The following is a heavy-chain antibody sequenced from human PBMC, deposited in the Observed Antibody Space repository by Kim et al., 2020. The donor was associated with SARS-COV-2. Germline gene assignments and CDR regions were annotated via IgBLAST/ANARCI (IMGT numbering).Heavy chain of an antibody. CDR2: IYYSGST. V-gene: IGHV4-39*01. J-gene: IGHJ4*02. Sequence: SETLSLTCTVSGGSISSSHDYWGWIRQPPGKGLEWIGTIYYSGSTYYNPSLKSRLTISVDTSKNQFSLDLSSVTAADTAVYFCARHARVSTEYFDYWGQGTLVTDSS. CDR3: ARHARVSTEYFDY. CDR1: GGSISSSHDY.